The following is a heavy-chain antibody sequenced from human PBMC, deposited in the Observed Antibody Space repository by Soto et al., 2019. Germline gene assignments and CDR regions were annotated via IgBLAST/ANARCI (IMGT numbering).Heavy chain of an antibody. CDR1: GGSIRSSNW. V-gene: IGHV4-4*02. Sequence: PSETLSLTCAVSGGSIRSSNWWGWVRQPPGKGLEWIGEIYHSRSTNYNPSLKSRVTLSVDKSKNQFALKLSSVTAADTAVYYCSRISPTVLLRWFYYWGQGTLVTVSS. D-gene: IGHD4-17*01. CDR2: IYHSRST. J-gene: IGHJ4*02. CDR3: SRISPTVLLRWFYY.